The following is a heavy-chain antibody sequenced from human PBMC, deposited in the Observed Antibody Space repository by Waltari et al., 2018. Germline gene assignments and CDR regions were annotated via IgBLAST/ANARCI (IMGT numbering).Heavy chain of an antibody. V-gene: IGHV3-30*18. D-gene: IGHD6-19*01. CDR2: ISYDERNK. J-gene: IGHJ6*04. CDR3: AKEAASSPGGNLDV. CDR1: GFTLRSYG. Sequence: QVQLVESGGGVVQPGRSLRLSCAASGFTLRSYGMHWVRQAPGKGLEWVAVISYDERNKYYADSVKGRFTISRDNSKNTLYLQMNSLRADDTAVYSCAKEAASSPGGNLDVWGKGTTVTVSS.